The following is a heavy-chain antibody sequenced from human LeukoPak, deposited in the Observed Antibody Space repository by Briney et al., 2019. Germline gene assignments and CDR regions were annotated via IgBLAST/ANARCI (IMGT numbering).Heavy chain of an antibody. V-gene: IGHV3-73*01. CDR1: GFTFSGSA. J-gene: IGHJ4*02. D-gene: IGHD1-26*01. CDR2: IRSKANSYAT. CDR3: TRLPGYSGSQRGRDY. Sequence: PGGSLRLSCAASGFTFSGSAMHWVRQASGKGLEWVGRIRSKANSYATAYAASVKGRFTISRDDSKNTAYLQMNSLKTEDTAVYYCTRLPGYSGSQRGRDYWGQGTLVTVSS.